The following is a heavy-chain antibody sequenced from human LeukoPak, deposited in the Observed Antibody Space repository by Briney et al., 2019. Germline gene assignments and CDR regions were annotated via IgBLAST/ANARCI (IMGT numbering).Heavy chain of an antibody. CDR2: IVYDGSSK. J-gene: IGHJ4*02. CDR1: GFPFSSFG. CDR3: ARGYYDSNAQLFDY. Sequence: PGGSLRLSCAASGFPFSSFGVHWVRQAPGKGLEWVAVIVYDGSSKYYSDSVKGRFTISRDNYKNMLYLQMDSLRTEDTAVYYCARGYYDSNAQLFDYWGQGTLVTVSS. V-gene: IGHV3-30*03. D-gene: IGHD3-22*01.